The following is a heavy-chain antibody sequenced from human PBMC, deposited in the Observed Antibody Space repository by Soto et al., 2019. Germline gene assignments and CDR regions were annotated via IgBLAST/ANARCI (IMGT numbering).Heavy chain of an antibody. V-gene: IGHV1-8*01. J-gene: IGHJ6*02. CDR3: ARVRYSGYDYPDYYYGMDV. CDR1: GYTFTSYD. CDR2: MNPNSGNT. Sequence: ASVKVSCKASGYTFTSYDINWVRQATGQGLEWMGWMNPNSGNTGYAQKFQGRVTMTRNTSISTAYMELSSLRSEDTAVYYCARVRYSGYDYPDYYYGMDVWGQGTTGTVSS. D-gene: IGHD5-12*01.